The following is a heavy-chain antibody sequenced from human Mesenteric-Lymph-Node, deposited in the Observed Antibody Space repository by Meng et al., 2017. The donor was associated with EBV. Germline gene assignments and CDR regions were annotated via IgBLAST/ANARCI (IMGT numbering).Heavy chain of an antibody. D-gene: IGHD5-12*01. CDR2: VYHTGGT. CDR1: GGSFGVYY. CDR3: ARGRGFPVRYFDL. J-gene: IGHJ4*02. V-gene: IGHV4-34*01. Sequence: QVQLQHGGAGPLKPAGTLSLTCGFDGGSFGVYYWPWTRQARGKGLEWMGEVYHTGGTNYSPSLQSRVTMSVDVSKNQFALKLSSLTAADTSVYYCARGRGFPVRYFDLWGQGTLVTASS.